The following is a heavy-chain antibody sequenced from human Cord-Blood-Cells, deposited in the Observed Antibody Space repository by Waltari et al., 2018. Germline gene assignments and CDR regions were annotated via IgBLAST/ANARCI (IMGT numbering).Heavy chain of an antibody. Sequence: QVQLVQSGAEVKKPGASVKVSCKASGYTFTSYGISWVRQAPGQGLEWMGWNSPYDVKPNYAQQLQGVVTMTTCTSAITAYMELRCLRSDDTAVYYCERGTCVWGSFAVYYFGYSGQGTLVTVSS. J-gene: IGHJ4*02. D-gene: IGHD3-16*01. V-gene: IGHV1-18*04. CDR2: NSPYDVKP. CDR3: ERGTCVWGSFAVYYFGY. CDR1: GYTFTSYG.